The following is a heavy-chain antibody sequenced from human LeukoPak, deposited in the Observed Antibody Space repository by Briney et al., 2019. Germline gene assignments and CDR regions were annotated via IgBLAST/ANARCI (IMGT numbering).Heavy chain of an antibody. J-gene: IGHJ4*02. CDR3: ARTYYYDSSGYQLDY. CDR2: IRYDGSNK. D-gene: IGHD3-22*01. V-gene: IGHV3-33*01. Sequence: GRSLRLSCVASGFTFNTYGMHWVRQAPGKGLEWVAFIRYDGSNKYYADSVRGRFTISRDNTKNTLYLQMNSLRAEDTAVYYCARTYYYDSSGYQLDYWGQGTLVTVSS. CDR1: GFTFNTYG.